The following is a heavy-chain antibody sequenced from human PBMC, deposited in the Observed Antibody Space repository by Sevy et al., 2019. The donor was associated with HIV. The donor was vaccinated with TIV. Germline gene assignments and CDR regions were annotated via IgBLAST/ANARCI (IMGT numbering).Heavy chain of an antibody. Sequence: ASVKVSCKASGGTFSSYAISWVRQAPGQGLEWMGGIIPIFGTANYAQKFQGRVTITADKSTSTAYMGLSSLRSEDTAVYYCARGGLGAAAGVNWFDPWGQGTLVTVSS. CDR1: GGTFSSYA. J-gene: IGHJ5*02. CDR2: IIPIFGTA. D-gene: IGHD6-13*01. CDR3: ARGGLGAAAGVNWFDP. V-gene: IGHV1-69*06.